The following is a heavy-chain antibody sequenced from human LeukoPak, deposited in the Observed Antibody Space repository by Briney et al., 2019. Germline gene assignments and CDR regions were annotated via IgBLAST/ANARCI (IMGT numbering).Heavy chain of an antibody. J-gene: IGHJ4*02. V-gene: IGHV3-23*01. CDR2: ISGSGGSA. CDR3: AKDAIGDSSGHYWWEFDY. D-gene: IGHD3-22*01. CDR1: GFTFSNYA. Sequence: GGSLRLSCAASGFTFSNYAMSWVRQAPGKGLEGVSGISGSGGSASYADSVKGRFTISRDNSKNTLFLQMNSLRAEDTAIYYCAKDAIGDSSGHYWWEFDYRGQGTLVTVSS.